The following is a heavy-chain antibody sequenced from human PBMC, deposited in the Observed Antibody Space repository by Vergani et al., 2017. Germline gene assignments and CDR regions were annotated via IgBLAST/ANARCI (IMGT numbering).Heavy chain of an antibody. CDR2: IYHSGST. D-gene: IGHD3-10*01. V-gene: IGHV4-4*03. J-gene: IGHJ4*02. CDR3: ARDAPALTLIRGALRD. Sequence: QVQLQESGPGLVKPPGTLSLTCAVSGGSISGTNWWSWVRQSPGKGLEWIGEIYHSGSTNYNPSLKSRVSISLDTSTNQFSLTLRSVTVADTALYYCARDAPALTLIRGALRDWGQG. CDR1: GGSISGTNW.